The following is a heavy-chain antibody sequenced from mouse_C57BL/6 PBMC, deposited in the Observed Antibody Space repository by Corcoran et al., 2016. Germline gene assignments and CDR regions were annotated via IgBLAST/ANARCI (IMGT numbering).Heavy chain of an antibody. CDR1: GYTFTNYW. V-gene: IGHV1-63*01. CDR2: IYPGGGYT. Sequence: QVQLQQSGAELVRPGTSVKMSCKASGYTFTNYWIGWAKQRPGHGLEWIGDIYPGGGYTNYNEKFKAKATLTADKSSSTAYMQFSSLTSEDSAIYYCARGNYEEYAMDYWGQGTSVTVSS. J-gene: IGHJ4*01. CDR3: ARGNYEEYAMDY. D-gene: IGHD2-1*01.